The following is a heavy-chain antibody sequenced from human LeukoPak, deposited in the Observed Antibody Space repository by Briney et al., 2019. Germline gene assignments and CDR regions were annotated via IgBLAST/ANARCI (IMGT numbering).Heavy chain of an antibody. D-gene: IGHD3-10*01. V-gene: IGHV4-31*03. J-gene: IGHJ4*02. CDR1: GGSISSGGYY. CDR2: IYYSGST. Sequence: PSETLSLTCTVSGGSISSGGYYWSWIRQHPGKGLEWIGYIYYSGSTYYNPSLKSRVTISVGTSKNQFSLKLSSVTAADTAVYYCARDGSGNSNYFDYWGQGTLVTVSS. CDR3: ARDGSGNSNYFDY.